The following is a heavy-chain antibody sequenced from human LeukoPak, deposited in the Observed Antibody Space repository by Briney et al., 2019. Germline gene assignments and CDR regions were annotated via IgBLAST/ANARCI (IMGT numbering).Heavy chain of an antibody. V-gene: IGHV4-59*01. Sequence: SETLSLTCTVSGGSISSYYWSWIRQPPGKGLEWIGYIYYSGSTNYNPSLKSRVTISADTSKNQFSLKLSSVTAADTAVYYCARDRPGYSSGWYDLGGAFDIWGQGTMVTVSS. CDR1: GGSISSYY. CDR3: ARDRPGYSSGWYDLGGAFDI. CDR2: IYYSGST. D-gene: IGHD6-19*01. J-gene: IGHJ3*02.